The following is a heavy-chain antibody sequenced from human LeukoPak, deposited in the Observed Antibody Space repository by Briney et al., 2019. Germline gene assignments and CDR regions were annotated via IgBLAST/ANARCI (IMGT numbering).Heavy chain of an antibody. V-gene: IGHV3-33*01. CDR3: TRYNNDHFDY. CDR1: GFTFGGYG. D-gene: IGHD1-14*01. CDR2: IAYDGSRA. Sequence: GGSLRLSCAGSGFTFGGYGMHWFRQTPGKGLEWVAVIAYDGSRAFYADSVKGRCTISRDNSKNTMSVQRDDMRAEDTAVYYCTRYNNDHFDYWGQGTLVTVSS. J-gene: IGHJ4*02.